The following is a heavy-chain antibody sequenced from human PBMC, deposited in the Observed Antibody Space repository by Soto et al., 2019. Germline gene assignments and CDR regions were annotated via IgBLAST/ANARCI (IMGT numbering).Heavy chain of an antibody. CDR2: ISYDGRNA. CDR3: ARDLGSTWNIGGAKHYYGMDV. Sequence: QVQLVESGGGVVQSGRSLRLSCSASGFTCSSYAMHWVRQSPDKGLEWVAVISYDGRNAFYAESVKGRFTLSRESSKNTLYLQLNSLRVEATAIYYCARDLGSTWNIGGAKHYYGMDVWGKGTTVTVSS. V-gene: IGHV3-30-3*01. CDR1: GFTCSSYA. J-gene: IGHJ6*04. D-gene: IGHD6-13*01.